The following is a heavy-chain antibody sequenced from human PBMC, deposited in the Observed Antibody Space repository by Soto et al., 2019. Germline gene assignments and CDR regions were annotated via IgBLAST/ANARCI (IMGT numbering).Heavy chain of an antibody. D-gene: IGHD2-2*01. CDR1: GFTFSSYW. CDR3: ARAEGDILVVPAAMSAFDI. V-gene: IGHV3-7*05. CDR2: IKQDGSEK. J-gene: IGHJ3*02. Sequence: SLRLSCAASGFTFSSYWMSWVRQAPGKGLEWVANIKQDGSEKYYVDSVKGRFTISRDNAKNSLYLQMNSLRAEDTAVYYCARAEGDILVVPAAMSAFDICGQXTMVTVSS.